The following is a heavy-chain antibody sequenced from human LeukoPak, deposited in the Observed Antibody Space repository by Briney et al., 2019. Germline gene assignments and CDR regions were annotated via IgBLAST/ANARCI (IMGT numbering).Heavy chain of an antibody. J-gene: IGHJ4*02. Sequence: ASVKVSCKASGGTFNSYAISWVRQAPGQGLEWMGIINPSGGSTSYAQKFQGRVTMTRDTSTSTVYMELSSLRSEDTAVYYCARSIAVAGLGYWGQGTLVTVSS. D-gene: IGHD6-19*01. V-gene: IGHV1-46*02. CDR1: GGTFNSYA. CDR2: INPSGGST. CDR3: ARSIAVAGLGY.